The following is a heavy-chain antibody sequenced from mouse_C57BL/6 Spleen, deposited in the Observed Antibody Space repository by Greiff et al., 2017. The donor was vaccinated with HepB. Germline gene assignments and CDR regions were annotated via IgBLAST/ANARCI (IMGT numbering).Heavy chain of an antibody. CDR3: VYYSNYPFAY. Sequence: VQLQESGAELVKPGASVKLSCKASGYTFTSYWMHWVKQRPGQGLEWIGMIHPNSGSTNYNEKFKSKATLTVDKSSSTAYMQLSSLTSEDSAVYYCVYYSNYPFAYWGQGTLVTVSA. D-gene: IGHD2-5*01. CDR1: GYTFTSYW. V-gene: IGHV1-64*01. CDR2: IHPNSGST. J-gene: IGHJ3*01.